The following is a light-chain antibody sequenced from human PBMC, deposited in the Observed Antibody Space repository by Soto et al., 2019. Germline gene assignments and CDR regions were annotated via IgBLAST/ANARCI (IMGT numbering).Light chain of an antibody. J-gene: IGKJ1*01. CDR3: QQYYSYPRT. CDR2: AAS. Sequence: DIQMTQSPSSVSASVGDRVTITCRASQGISSWLAWYQQKPGKAPKLLIYAASTLQSGVPSRFGGSGSGTDFTLTISCLQSEDFATYYCQQYYSYPRTFGQGTKVDIK. CDR1: QGISSW. V-gene: IGKV1-12*01.